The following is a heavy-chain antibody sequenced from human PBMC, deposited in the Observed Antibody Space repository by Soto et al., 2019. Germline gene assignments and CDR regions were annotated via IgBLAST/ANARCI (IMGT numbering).Heavy chain of an antibody. CDR1: GYTFTSYG. D-gene: IGHD3-22*01. CDR2: ISAYNGNT. J-gene: IGHJ4*02. CDR3: ARRQGYYDSSGYTEDY. Sequence: QVQLVQSGAEVKKPGASVKVSCKASGYTFTSYGISWVRQAPGQGLEWMGWISAYNGNTNYAQKLRGRVPMTTDTSTSTAYMELRSLRSDDTAVYYCARRQGYYDSSGYTEDYWGQGTLVTVSS. V-gene: IGHV1-18*01.